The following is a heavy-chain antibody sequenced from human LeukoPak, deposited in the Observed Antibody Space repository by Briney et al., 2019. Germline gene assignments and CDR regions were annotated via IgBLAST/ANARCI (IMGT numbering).Heavy chain of an antibody. V-gene: IGHV3-53*01. D-gene: IGHD6-13*01. CDR2: IFSGGST. CDR3: AREIPQQLVAMDV. CDR1: GFTVSNNY. J-gene: IGHJ6*02. Sequence: PGGSLRLSCAASGFTVSNNYMTWVRQAPGKGLEWVSVIFSGGSTYYADSVKGRFTISRDNSKNTLYLHMNSLRAEDTAVYYCAREIPQQLVAMDVWGQGTTVTVSS.